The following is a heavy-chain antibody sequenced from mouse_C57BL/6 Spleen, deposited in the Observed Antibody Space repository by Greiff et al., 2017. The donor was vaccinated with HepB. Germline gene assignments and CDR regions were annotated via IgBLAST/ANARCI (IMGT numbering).Heavy chain of an antibody. Sequence: QVQLQQSGPELVKPGASVKLSCKASGYTFTSYDINWVKQRPGQGLEWIGCIYPRDGSTKYNEKFKGKATLTVDTSSSTAYMELHSLTSEDSAVYFCARSGLYGNYVGFDYWGQGTTLTVSS. CDR3: ARSGLYGNYVGFDY. J-gene: IGHJ2*01. CDR1: GYTFTSYD. V-gene: IGHV1-85*01. CDR2: IYPRDGST. D-gene: IGHD2-1*01.